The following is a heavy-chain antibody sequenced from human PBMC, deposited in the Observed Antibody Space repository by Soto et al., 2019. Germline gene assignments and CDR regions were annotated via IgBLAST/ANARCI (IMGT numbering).Heavy chain of an antibody. V-gene: IGHV4-59*01. D-gene: IGHD1-1*01. CDR2: ISSSGST. J-gene: IGHJ3*02. Sequence: QVQLQESGPGLVKPSETLSLTCTVSGGSITSFFWSWIRQPPGKGLEWIAYISSSGSTKYNPSLRSRVTISLDTSKNQFSLRPSSVTAADTAVYYCARLAPRDGDPKTVRAFDIWGQGTMVTVSS. CDR3: ARLAPRDGDPKTVRAFDI. CDR1: GGSITSFF.